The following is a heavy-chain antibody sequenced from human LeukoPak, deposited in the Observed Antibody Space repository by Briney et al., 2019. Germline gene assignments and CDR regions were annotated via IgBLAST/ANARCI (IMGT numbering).Heavy chain of an antibody. D-gene: IGHD3-10*01. CDR2: ISGSGGST. J-gene: IGHJ4*02. Sequence: PGGSLRLSCAASGFTFSSYAMSWVRQAPGKGLEWVSAISGSGGSTYYADSVKGRFTISRDNSKNTPYLQMNSLRAEDTAVYYCAKARGTMVRGVIIKYAVDYWGQGTLVTVSS. CDR1: GFTFSSYA. CDR3: AKARGTMVRGVIIKYAVDY. V-gene: IGHV3-23*01.